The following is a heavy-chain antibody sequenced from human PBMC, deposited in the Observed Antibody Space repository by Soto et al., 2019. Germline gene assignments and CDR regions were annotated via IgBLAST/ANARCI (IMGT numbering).Heavy chain of an antibody. CDR1: GGTFSSYA. Sequence: GASVKVSCKASGGTFSSYAISWVRQAPGQGLEWMGGIIPIFGTANYAQKFQGRVTITADESTSTAYMGLSSLRSEDTAVYYCAGTKTVHYYDSALDYWGQGTLVTVSS. J-gene: IGHJ4*02. CDR2: IIPIFGTA. V-gene: IGHV1-69*13. CDR3: AGTKTVHYYDSALDY. D-gene: IGHD3-22*01.